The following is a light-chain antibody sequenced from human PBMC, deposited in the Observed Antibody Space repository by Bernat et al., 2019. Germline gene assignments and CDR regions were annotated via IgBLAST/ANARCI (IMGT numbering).Light chain of an antibody. V-gene: IGLV3-1*01. J-gene: IGLJ2*01. Sequence: SYELTRPPSVSVSPGQTASITCSGDKLGDRHPSWYQQRPGQSPILVIYQHNKRPSGIPERFSGSTSGNTATLTISGTLAIDEADYYCQAWDGTTDVVFGGGTKLTVL. CDR2: QHN. CDR3: QAWDGTTDVV. CDR1: KLGDRH.